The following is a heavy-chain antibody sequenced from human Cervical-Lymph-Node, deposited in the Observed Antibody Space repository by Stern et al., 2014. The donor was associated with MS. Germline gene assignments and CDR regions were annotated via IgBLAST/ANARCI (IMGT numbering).Heavy chain of an antibody. CDR3: ARRHCSSRRCGWFDP. Sequence: EVHLVESGAEVKKPGESLKISCKGSGYSFTSYWIGWVRQMPGKGLEWMGVINPGDSDTRYSTSFQGQVTISADKSISTAYLQWSSLKASDTAMYYCARRHCSSRRCGWFDPWGQGTLVTVSS. D-gene: IGHD2-2*01. V-gene: IGHV5-51*01. CDR2: INPGDSDT. CDR1: GYSFTSYW. J-gene: IGHJ5*02.